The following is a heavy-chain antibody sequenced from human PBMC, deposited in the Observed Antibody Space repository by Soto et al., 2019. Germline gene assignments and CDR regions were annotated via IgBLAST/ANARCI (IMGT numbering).Heavy chain of an antibody. Sequence: GGSLRLSCAASGFTFSSYAMSWVRQAPGKGLEWVSAISGSGGSTYYADSVKGRFTISRDNSKNTLYLQMNSLRAEDTAVYYCARDGSSSCYYFDYWGQGTLVTVSS. V-gene: IGHV3-23*01. J-gene: IGHJ4*02. D-gene: IGHD6-13*01. CDR3: ARDGSSSCYYFDY. CDR2: ISGSGGST. CDR1: GFTFSSYA.